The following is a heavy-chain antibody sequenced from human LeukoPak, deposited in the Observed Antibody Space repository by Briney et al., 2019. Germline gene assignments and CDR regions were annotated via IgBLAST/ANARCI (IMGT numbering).Heavy chain of an antibody. V-gene: IGHV4-39*01. CDR1: GGSISSSSYY. CDR2: IYYSGST. J-gene: IGHJ5*02. Sequence: SETLSLTCTVSGGSISSSSYYWGWIRQPPGKGLEWIGSIYYSGSTYYNPSLKSRVTISVDTSKNQFSLKLSSVTAADTAVYYCARRVATAYNWFDPWGQGTPVTVSS. D-gene: IGHD5-12*01. CDR3: ARRVATAYNWFDP.